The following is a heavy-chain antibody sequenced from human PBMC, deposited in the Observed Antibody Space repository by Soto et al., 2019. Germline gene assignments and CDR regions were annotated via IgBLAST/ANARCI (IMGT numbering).Heavy chain of an antibody. CDR3: ARMKIVGALTYYMDA. J-gene: IGHJ6*03. CDR2: IYYSGST. CDR1: GDSISISSHY. Sequence: QLQLQESGPGLVKPSENLSLTCTVSGDSISISSHYWGWIRQPPGKGLEWITNIYYSGSTYYNPSLKSRVTISLDTAKNQVSLKLVSVTAADTAVYYCARMKIVGALTYYMDAWGQGTTVTVS. V-gene: IGHV4-39*01. D-gene: IGHD3-3*01.